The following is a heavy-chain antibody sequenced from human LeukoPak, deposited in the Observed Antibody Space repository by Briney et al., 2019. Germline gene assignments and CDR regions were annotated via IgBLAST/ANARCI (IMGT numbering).Heavy chain of an antibody. J-gene: IGHJ3*02. Sequence: KPSETLSLTCTVSGGSITGYHWSWIRQPPGKGLEWIGYIYGSETTNYKPSLKSRVTISADTSKNQFSLKLTSVTAADTAIYYCARRNDFDIWGQGTMVTVSS. V-gene: IGHV4-59*08. CDR2: IYGSETT. CDR1: GGSITGYH. CDR3: ARRNDFDI.